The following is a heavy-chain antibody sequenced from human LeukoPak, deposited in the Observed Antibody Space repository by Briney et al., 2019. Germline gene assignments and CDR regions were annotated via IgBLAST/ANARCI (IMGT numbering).Heavy chain of an antibody. CDR2: IYHSGST. J-gene: IGHJ4*02. CDR1: GYSISSGYY. Sequence: SETLSLTCAVSGYSISSGYYWGWLRQPPGKGLEWIGIIYHSGSTYYNPSLKSRVTISVDTSKNQFSLKLSSVTAADTAVYYCARDRGYYYDSSGYYSYDYWGQGTLVTVSS. CDR3: ARDRGYYYDSSGYYSYDY. V-gene: IGHV4-38-2*02. D-gene: IGHD3-22*01.